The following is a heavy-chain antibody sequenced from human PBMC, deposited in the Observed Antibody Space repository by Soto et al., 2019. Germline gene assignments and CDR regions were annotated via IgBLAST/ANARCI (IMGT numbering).Heavy chain of an antibody. Sequence: ASVKVSCKASGYTFTIYAMHWVRQAPGQRLEWMGWINAGNGNTKYSQKFQGRVTITRDTSASTAYMELSSLRSEDTAVYYCARDRLTIFGVVTNWFDPWGQGTLVTVSS. J-gene: IGHJ5*02. CDR3: ARDRLTIFGVVTNWFDP. D-gene: IGHD3-3*01. CDR2: INAGNGNT. CDR1: GYTFTIYA. V-gene: IGHV1-3*01.